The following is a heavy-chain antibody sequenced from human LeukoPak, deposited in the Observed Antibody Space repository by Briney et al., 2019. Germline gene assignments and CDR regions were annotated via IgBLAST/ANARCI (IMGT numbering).Heavy chain of an antibody. D-gene: IGHD6-19*01. CDR3: AREGSGIAVAGNGFDP. CDR2: IYYSGST. Sequence: SETLSLTCAVYGGSFSGYYWSWIRQPPGKGLEWIGYIYYSGSTYYNPSLKSRVTISVDTSKNQFSLKLSSVTAADTAVYYCAREGSGIAVAGNGFDPWGQGTLVTVSS. V-gene: IGHV4-30-4*08. J-gene: IGHJ5*02. CDR1: GGSFSGYY.